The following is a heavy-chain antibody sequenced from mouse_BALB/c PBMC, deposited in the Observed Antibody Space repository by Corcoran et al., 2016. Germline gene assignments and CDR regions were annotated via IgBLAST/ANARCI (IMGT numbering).Heavy chain of an antibody. V-gene: IGHV1S56*01. CDR1: GYSFTSYD. D-gene: IGHD1-1*01. J-gene: IGHJ3*01. CDR3: ARVDTTAVGGFAY. CDR2: IYPGDGNT. Sequence: QVQLQQSGPELVKPGALVKISCKASGYSFTSYDIHWVKQRPGQGLEWIGWIYPGDGNTKYNENFKGKATLTADTSSSTAYMQLSSLTSENSAVYFGARVDTTAVGGFAYWGQGTLVTVSA.